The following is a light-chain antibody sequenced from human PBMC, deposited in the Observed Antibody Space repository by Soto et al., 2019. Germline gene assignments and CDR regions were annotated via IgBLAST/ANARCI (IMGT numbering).Light chain of an antibody. Sequence: EIVMTQSPATLSVSPGERATLSCRASQSVSSNLAWYQQKLGQAPRLLIYVASTRATGIPARFSGSGSGTEFSLTISSLQSEDFAVYYCQQDNTWPPTFGQGTKLEIK. CDR2: VAS. CDR3: QQDNTWPPT. J-gene: IGKJ2*01. V-gene: IGKV3-15*01. CDR1: QSVSSN.